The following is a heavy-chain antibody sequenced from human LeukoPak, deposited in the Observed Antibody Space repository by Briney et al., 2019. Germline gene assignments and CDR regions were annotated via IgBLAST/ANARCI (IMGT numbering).Heavy chain of an antibody. D-gene: IGHD2-21*02. J-gene: IGHJ6*02. CDR3: ASEVGGDCIGDHCSGMDV. CDR1: GFTFSNYW. CDR2: IKRDGREK. V-gene: IGHV3-7*01. Sequence: GGSLRLSCAASGFTFSNYWMSWVRQAPGKGLEWVANIKRDGREKYYVDSVKGRFTISRDNAQNSLFLQMSSLRDEDSAVYYCASEVGGDCIGDHCSGMDVWGQGTTVTVSS.